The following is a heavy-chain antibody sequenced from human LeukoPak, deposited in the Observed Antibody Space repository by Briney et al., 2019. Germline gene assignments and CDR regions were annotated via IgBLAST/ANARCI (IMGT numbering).Heavy chain of an antibody. V-gene: IGHV1-46*01. CDR1: GYTFTSYY. D-gene: IGHD3-10*01. J-gene: IGHJ6*03. CDR3: ARARGSGSYYGHDYYYYHYMDV. CDR2: INPSGGST. Sequence: ASVKVSCKASGYTFTSYYMHWVRQAPGQGLEWMGIINPSGGSTSYAQKFQGRVTMTRDTSTSTVYMELSSLRSEDTAIYYCARARGSGSYYGHDYYYYHYMDVWGKGTTVTVPS.